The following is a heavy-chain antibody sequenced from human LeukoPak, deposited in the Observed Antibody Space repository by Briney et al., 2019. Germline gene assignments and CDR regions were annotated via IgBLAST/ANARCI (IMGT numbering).Heavy chain of an antibody. CDR1: GGSISSSGYY. D-gene: IGHD3-22*01. V-gene: IGHV4-39*01. CDR3: ARLHYYDSSGNYYGANWFDS. CDR2: IYLSGST. Sequence: SETLSLTCTVSGGSISSSGYYWAWIRQPPGKGLEWIGSIYLSGSTYYNPSLKSRVTISVDTSKNQFSLQLSSATAADTAVYFCARLHYYDSSGNYYGANWFDSWGLGTLVTVSS. J-gene: IGHJ5*01.